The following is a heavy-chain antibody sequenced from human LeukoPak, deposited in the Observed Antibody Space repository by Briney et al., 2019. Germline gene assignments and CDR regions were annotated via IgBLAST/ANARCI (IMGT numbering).Heavy chain of an antibody. CDR2: ISGSGGST. D-gene: IGHD6-13*01. V-gene: IGHV3-23*01. CDR1: GFTFSSYA. J-gene: IGHJ3*02. Sequence: GGSLRLSCAASGFTFSSYAMRWVRQAPGKGLEWVSAISGSGGSTYYADSVKGRFTISRDNAKNSLSLQMNSLRAEETAVYYWPREDSSSWSRVTASNDAFDIWGQGTMVTVSS. CDR3: PREDSSSWSRVTASNDAFDI.